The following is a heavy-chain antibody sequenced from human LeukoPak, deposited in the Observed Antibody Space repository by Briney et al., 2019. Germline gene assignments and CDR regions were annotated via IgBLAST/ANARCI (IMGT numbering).Heavy chain of an antibody. V-gene: IGHV3-9*01. CDR1: GFTFDDYA. Sequence: GGSLRLSCAASGFTFDDYAMHWVRQAPGKGLEWVSGISWNSGSIGYADSVKGRFTISRDNSKNTLYLQMNSLRAEDTAVYYCARDYGDYPDYWGQGTLVTVSS. D-gene: IGHD4-17*01. CDR3: ARDYGDYPDY. J-gene: IGHJ4*02. CDR2: ISWNSGSI.